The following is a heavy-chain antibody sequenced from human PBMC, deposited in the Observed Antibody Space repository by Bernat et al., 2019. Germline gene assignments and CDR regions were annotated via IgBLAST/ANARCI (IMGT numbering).Heavy chain of an antibody. CDR1: GFTFSGSA. V-gene: IGHV3-73*01. D-gene: IGHD3-3*01. CDR2: IRSKANSYAT. Sequence: EVQLVESGGGLVQPGGSLKLSCAASGFTFSGSAMHWVRQASGKGLEWVGRIRSKANSYATAYAVSVKGRFTISRDDSKNTAYLQMNSLKTEDTAVYYCTRPSWGGYGDWGQGTLVTVSS. J-gene: IGHJ4*02. CDR3: TRPSWGGYGD.